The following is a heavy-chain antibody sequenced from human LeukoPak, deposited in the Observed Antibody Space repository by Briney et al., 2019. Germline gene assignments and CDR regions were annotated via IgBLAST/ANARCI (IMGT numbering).Heavy chain of an antibody. CDR1: GGTFSSYA. CDR2: IIPIFGTA. D-gene: IGHD3-10*01. Sequence: SVKVSCKASGGTFSSYAISWVRQAPGQGLEWMGGIIPIFGTANYAQKFQGRVTITADKSTSTAYMELSSLRDEDSAVYYCARGSGMVRGYLQHWGQGTLVTVSS. CDR3: ARGSGMVRGYLQH. J-gene: IGHJ1*01. V-gene: IGHV1-69*06.